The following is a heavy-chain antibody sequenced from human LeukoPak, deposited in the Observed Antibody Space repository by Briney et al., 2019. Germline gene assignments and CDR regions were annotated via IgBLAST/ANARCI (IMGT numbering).Heavy chain of an antibody. CDR2: IYYSGST. V-gene: IGHV4-39*01. CDR1: GGSISSSRYY. J-gene: IGHJ4*02. D-gene: IGHD3-22*01. CDR3: ARPSDSSGYYDY. Sequence: PSETLSLTCTVSGGSISSSRYYWSWIRQPPGKGQEWIGSIYYSGSTYYNPSLKSRVTISVDTSKNQFSLKLSSVTAADTAVYYCARPSDSSGYYDYWGQGTLVTVSS.